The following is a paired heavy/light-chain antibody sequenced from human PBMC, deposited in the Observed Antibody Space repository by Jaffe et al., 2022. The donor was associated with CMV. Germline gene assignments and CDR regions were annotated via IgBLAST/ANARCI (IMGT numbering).Light chain of an antibody. CDR1: SSDVGSYNL. J-gene: IGLJ1*01. CDR2: EVS. V-gene: IGLV2-23*02. Sequence: QSALTQPASVSGSPGQSITISCTGTSSDVGSYNLVSWYQQHPGKAPKLMIYEVSKRPSGVSNRFSGSKSGNTASLTISGLQAEDEADYYCCSYAGSSSYYVFGTGTKVTVL. CDR3: CSYAGSSSYYV.
Heavy chain of an antibody. Sequence: QVQLQQWGAGLLKPSETLSLTCAVYGGSFSGYYWSWIRQPPGKGLEWIGEINHSGSTNYNPSLKSRVTISVDTSKNQFSLKLSSVTAADTAVYYCARGTLLLWGSYRHWFDPWGQGTLVTVSS. J-gene: IGHJ5*02. CDR2: INHSGST. D-gene: IGHD3-16*02. CDR3: ARGTLLLWGSYRHWFDP. CDR1: GGSFSGYY. V-gene: IGHV4-34*01.